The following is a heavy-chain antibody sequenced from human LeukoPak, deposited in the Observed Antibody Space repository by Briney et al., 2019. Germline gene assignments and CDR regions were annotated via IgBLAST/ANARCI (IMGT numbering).Heavy chain of an antibody. CDR2: ISWNSGSI. CDR3: ARDLAWGGY. CDR1: GFTFDDYA. D-gene: IGHD7-27*01. J-gene: IGHJ4*02. V-gene: IGHV3-9*01. Sequence: SLRLSCAASGFTFDDYAMHWVRQAPGKGLEWVSGISWNSGSIGYADSVKGRLTISRDNAKNSLYLQMNSLRAEDTAVYYCARDLAWGGYWGQGTLVTVSS.